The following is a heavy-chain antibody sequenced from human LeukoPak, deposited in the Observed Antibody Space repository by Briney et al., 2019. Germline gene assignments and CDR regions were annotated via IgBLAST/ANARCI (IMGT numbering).Heavy chain of an antibody. CDR1: GGTFSRFV. V-gene: IGHV1-69*13. D-gene: IGHD4-23*01. Sequence: GASVKVSCKASGGTFSRFVISWVRQAPGHGLEWMGGIIPRIPTAVYAQKFQGRVTITADESTRTAYMELTSLRSEDTAIYYCARGTSMVTPDFDSWGQGTLVTVSS. CDR2: IIPRIPTA. CDR3: ARGTSMVTPDFDS. J-gene: IGHJ4*02.